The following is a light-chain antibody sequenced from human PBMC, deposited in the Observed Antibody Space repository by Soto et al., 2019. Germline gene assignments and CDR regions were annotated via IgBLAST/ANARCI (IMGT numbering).Light chain of an antibody. CDR2: AAS. Sequence: EIVMTQSPATLSVSPGERAPLSCRASQSVSSNLAWYQQKPGQAPRVLIYAASTRATGIPDRFSGSGSGTEFTLTISSLHSEDFGVYYCQQYDNWWTFGQGTKVDIK. J-gene: IGKJ1*01. CDR3: QQYDNWWT. V-gene: IGKV3-15*01. CDR1: QSVSSN.